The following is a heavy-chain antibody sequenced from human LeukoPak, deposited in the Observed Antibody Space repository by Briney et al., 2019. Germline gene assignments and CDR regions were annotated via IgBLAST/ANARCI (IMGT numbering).Heavy chain of an antibody. V-gene: IGHV3-23*01. CDR1: GFTFSTYG. CDR3: ARSKGYFDWLFDY. Sequence: GSQRLSCTGSGFTFSTYGMSWVRQAPGKGLQWVSTVSGSGRNTYYADSVKGRFTISRDNSKNTLYLQMNSLRAEDTAVYYCARSKGYFDWLFDYWGQGTLVTVSS. D-gene: IGHD3-9*01. J-gene: IGHJ4*02. CDR2: VSGSGRNT.